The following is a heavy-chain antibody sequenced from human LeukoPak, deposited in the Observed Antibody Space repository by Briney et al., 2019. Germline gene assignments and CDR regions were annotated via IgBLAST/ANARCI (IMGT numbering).Heavy chain of an antibody. Sequence: ASVKVSCKASGYTFTSYGISWVRQAPGQGLEWMGWISAYNGNTNYAQKLQGRVTMTTATSTSTAYMELRSLRSDDTAVYYCAREGYYYDSSGYYEFFDYWGQGTLVTVSS. V-gene: IGHV1-18*01. CDR3: AREGYYYDSSGYYEFFDY. J-gene: IGHJ4*02. CDR1: GYTFTSYG. D-gene: IGHD3-22*01. CDR2: ISAYNGNT.